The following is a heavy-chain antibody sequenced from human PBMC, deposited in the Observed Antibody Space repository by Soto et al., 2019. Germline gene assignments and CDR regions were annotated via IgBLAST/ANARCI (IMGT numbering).Heavy chain of an antibody. CDR1: GITFSDAW. J-gene: IGHJ4*02. V-gene: IGHV3-15*01. D-gene: IGHD3-16*01. Sequence: GGSLRLSCAASGITFSDAWMTWVRQVPGKGLEWVGRVKSIADAGTTTYAAPVKGRFSISRDDSNSTLFLQMNSLKIEDTAVYYCTTGRYTFGLDSWGQGILVTVSS. CDR3: TTGRYTFGLDS. CDR2: VKSIADAGTT.